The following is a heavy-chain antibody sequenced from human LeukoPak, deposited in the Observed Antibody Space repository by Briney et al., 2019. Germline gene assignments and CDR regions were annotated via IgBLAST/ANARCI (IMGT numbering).Heavy chain of an antibody. Sequence: ASVKVSCKASGYTFTGYYMHWVRQAPGQGLEWMGWISAYNGNTNYAQKLQGRVTMTTDTSTSTAYMELRSLRSDDTAVYYCARVAYCSSTSCYLLRNYCYYGMDVWGQGTTVTVSS. J-gene: IGHJ6*02. V-gene: IGHV1-18*04. CDR1: GYTFTGYY. D-gene: IGHD2-2*01. CDR3: ARVAYCSSTSCYLLRNYCYYGMDV. CDR2: ISAYNGNT.